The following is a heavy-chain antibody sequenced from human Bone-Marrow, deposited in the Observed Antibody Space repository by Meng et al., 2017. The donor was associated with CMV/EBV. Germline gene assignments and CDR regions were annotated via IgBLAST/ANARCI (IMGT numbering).Heavy chain of an antibody. V-gene: IGHV3-30*04. Sequence: GESLKISCAASGFTFSSYAMHWVRQAPGKGLEWVAVISYDGSNKYYADSVKGRFTISRDNSKNTLYLQMNSLRAEDTAVYYCAREDRGSYLQLSYWVQGTLVTVSS. CDR2: ISYDGSNK. CDR3: AREDRGSYLQLSY. CDR1: GFTFSSYA. J-gene: IGHJ4*02. D-gene: IGHD1-26*01.